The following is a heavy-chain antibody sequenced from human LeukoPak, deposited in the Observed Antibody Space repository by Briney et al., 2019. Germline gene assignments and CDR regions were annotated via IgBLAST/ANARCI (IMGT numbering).Heavy chain of an antibody. J-gene: IGHJ4*02. Sequence: SETLSLTCTVSGGSIISGGYYWSWIRQLPGKGLEWIGYFYYSGSTNYNPSLKSRLTISADTSKNKFSLKLSSVTVADTAIYYCARGYCSGGSCYSARYRGQGTLVTVSS. D-gene: IGHD2-15*01. CDR3: ARGYCSGGSCYSARY. CDR1: GGSIISGGYY. V-gene: IGHV4-31*03. CDR2: FYYSGST.